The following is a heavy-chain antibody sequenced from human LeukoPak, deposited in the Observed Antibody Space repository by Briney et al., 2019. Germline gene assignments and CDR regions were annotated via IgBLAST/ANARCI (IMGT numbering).Heavy chain of an antibody. CDR2: INPNTGGT. CDR3: VRDQVAVAGTWGYDY. J-gene: IGHJ4*02. D-gene: IGHD6-19*01. CDR1: GYTFAGYY. V-gene: IGHV1-2*04. Sequence: GASVKVSCKTSGYTFAGYYIHWVRQAPGQGFEWMGWINPNTGGTKYAQRFQGWITMTRDTSISAAYMELSRLKSDDTAVYYCVRDQVAVAGTWGYDYWGQGTLVTVSS.